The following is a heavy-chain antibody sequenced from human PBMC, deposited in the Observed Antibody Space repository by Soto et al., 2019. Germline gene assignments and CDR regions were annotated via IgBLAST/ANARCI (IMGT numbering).Heavy chain of an antibody. D-gene: IGHD6-19*01. CDR1: GFTFSSYG. J-gene: IGHJ4*02. CDR2: IWYDGSNK. Sequence: QVQLVESGGGVVQPGRSLRLSCAASGFTFSSYGMHWVRQAPGKGLEWVAVIWYDGSNKYYADSVKGRFTISRDNSKNTLYLQMNSLRAEDTAVYYCARGGSSGWYMAYYWGQGTLVTVSS. V-gene: IGHV3-33*01. CDR3: ARGGSSGWYMAYY.